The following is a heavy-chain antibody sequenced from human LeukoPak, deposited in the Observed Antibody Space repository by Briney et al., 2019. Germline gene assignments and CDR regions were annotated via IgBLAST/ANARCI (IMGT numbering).Heavy chain of an antibody. J-gene: IGHJ5*02. V-gene: IGHV4-59*08. CDR3: ARQSRTWFDP. Sequence: SETLTLTCTASGGSISSYYWSWIRQPPGKGLEWIGYIYYSGSTNYNPSLKSRVTISVDTSKNQCSLKLSSVTAADTAVYYCARQSRTWFDPWGQGTLVTVSS. CDR1: GGSISSYY. CDR2: IYYSGST.